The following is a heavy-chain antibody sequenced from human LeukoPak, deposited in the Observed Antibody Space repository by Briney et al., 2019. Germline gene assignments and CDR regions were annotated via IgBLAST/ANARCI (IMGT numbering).Heavy chain of an antibody. J-gene: IGHJ4*02. D-gene: IGHD5-12*01. Sequence: PGGSLRLSCAASGFTFNNYVIDWVRQPPGKGLEWVAFFRYDGNHEYYADSVKGRFTFSRDNSKNTLLLQMNSLRTEDTAVYYCASRPTGFDWGPFDYWGQGTLVTVSS. CDR1: GFTFNNYV. CDR3: ASRPTGFDWGPFDY. CDR2: FRYDGNHE. V-gene: IGHV3-30*02.